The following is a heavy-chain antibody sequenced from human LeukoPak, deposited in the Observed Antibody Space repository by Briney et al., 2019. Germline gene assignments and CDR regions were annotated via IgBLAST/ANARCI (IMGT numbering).Heavy chain of an antibody. Sequence: GGSLRLSCAASGFTVSSNYMSWVRQAPGKGLEWVSVIFSGGDTYYADSVKGRFTISRDNSKNTLYLQVNSLRAEDTAVYYCARATYYDFWSGYYTDYYYYMDVWGKGTTVTVSS. CDR1: GFTVSSNY. CDR2: IFSGGDT. D-gene: IGHD3-3*01. V-gene: IGHV3-53*01. CDR3: ARATYYDFWSGYYTDYYYYMDV. J-gene: IGHJ6*03.